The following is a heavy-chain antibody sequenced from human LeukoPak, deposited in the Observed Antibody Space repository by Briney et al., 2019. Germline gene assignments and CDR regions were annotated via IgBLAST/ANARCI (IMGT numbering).Heavy chain of an antibody. D-gene: IGHD1-1*01. CDR2: IYHSGST. J-gene: IGHJ4*02. CDR3: ARRRTIGYFDY. V-gene: IGHV4-38-2*01. CDR1: GYSISSGYY. Sequence: PSETLSLTCAVSGYSISSGYYLGWIRQPPGKGLEWIGSIYHSGSTYYNPSLKSRVTISVDTSKNQFSLKLSSVTAADTAVYYCARRRTIGYFDYWGQGTLVTVSS.